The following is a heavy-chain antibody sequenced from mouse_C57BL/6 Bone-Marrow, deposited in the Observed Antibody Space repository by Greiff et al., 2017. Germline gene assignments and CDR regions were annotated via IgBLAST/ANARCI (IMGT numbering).Heavy chain of an antibody. D-gene: IGHD1-1*01. J-gene: IGHJ4*01. CDR1: GYSITSGYY. Sequence: EVKLQESGPGLVKPSQSLSLTCSVTGYSITSGYYWNWIRQFPGNKLEWMGYISYDGSNNYNPSLKNRISITRDTSKNQFCLKLNSVTTEDTATYYCARYDGSSYGYYAMDYWGQGTSVTVSS. CDR3: ARYDGSSYGYYAMDY. CDR2: ISYDGSN. V-gene: IGHV3-6*01.